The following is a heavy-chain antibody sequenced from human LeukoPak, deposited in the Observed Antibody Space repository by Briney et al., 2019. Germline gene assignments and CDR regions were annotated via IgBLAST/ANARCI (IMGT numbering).Heavy chain of an antibody. J-gene: IGHJ4*02. CDR2: IIPILGIA. CDR3: ARDLLDSSGWYGY. D-gene: IGHD6-19*01. CDR1: GGTFSSYA. V-gene: IGHV1-69*04. Sequence: SVKVSCKASGGTFSSYAISWVRQAPGQGLEWMGRIIPILGIANYAQKFQGRVTITADKSTSTAYMELSSLRSEDTAVYYCARDLLDSSGWYGYSGQGTLVTVSS.